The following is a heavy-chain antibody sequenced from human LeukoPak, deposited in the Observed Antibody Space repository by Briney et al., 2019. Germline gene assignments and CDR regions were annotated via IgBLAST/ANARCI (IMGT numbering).Heavy chain of an antibody. J-gene: IGHJ4*02. D-gene: IGHD7-27*01. Sequence: ASVKVSCKASGYTFTGYYMHWVRQAPGQGLEWMGWINPNSGGTNYAQKFQGRVTMTRDTSISTAYMELSSLRSEDMAVYYCAREQSGVRTPGFDYWGQGTLVTVSS. CDR1: GYTFTGYY. V-gene: IGHV1-2*02. CDR2: INPNSGGT. CDR3: AREQSGVRTPGFDY.